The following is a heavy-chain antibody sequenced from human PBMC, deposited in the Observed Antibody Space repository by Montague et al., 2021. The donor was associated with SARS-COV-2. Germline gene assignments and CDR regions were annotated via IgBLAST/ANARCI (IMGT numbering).Heavy chain of an antibody. CDR1: GDSINTYY. V-gene: IGHV4-59*12. J-gene: IGHJ6*02. Sequence: SETLSLTCTVSGDSINTYYWNWIRQPPGKGLEWLGSIFYTGSTNYKPSLKSRVTISLDTSENQFFLKVTSVTAAYTAVYYCARQAAGSYFYYGVDVWGQGTTVTVSS. CDR2: IFYTGST. CDR3: ARQAAGSYFYYGVDV. D-gene: IGHD6-13*01.